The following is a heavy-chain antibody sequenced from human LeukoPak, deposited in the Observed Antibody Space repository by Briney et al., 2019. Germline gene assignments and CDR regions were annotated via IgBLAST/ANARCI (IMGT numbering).Heavy chain of an antibody. CDR3: ARGRTTTVVTPEAGYFNF. J-gene: IGHJ2*01. CDR1: GGSFSGYY. CDR2: INHSGST. D-gene: IGHD4-23*01. V-gene: IGHV4-34*01. Sequence: SSETLSLTCAVYGGSFSGYYWSSIRQPPGKGLEWIGEINHSGSTNYNPSLKSRVTISVDTSNNQFSLKLTSVTAADTAVYYCARGRTTTVVTPEAGYFNFWVGGTLVTVPS.